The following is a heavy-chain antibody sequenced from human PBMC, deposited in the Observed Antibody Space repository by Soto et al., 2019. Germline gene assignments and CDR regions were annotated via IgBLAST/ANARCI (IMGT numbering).Heavy chain of an antibody. J-gene: IGHJ3*02. CDR1: GGTFSNYA. CDR3: ARELPPAPGSFREDALDI. Sequence: QVQLVQSGAELKKPGSSVKVSCQASGGTFSNYAISWVRQAPGQGLEWMGKIIPIFGTTNYAQNFRGRVTITAXEHTXTXNMELSSLRSDDTALYYCARELPPAPGSFREDALDIWGQGTMITVSS. V-gene: IGHV1-69*15. CDR2: IIPIFGTT. D-gene: IGHD6-13*01.